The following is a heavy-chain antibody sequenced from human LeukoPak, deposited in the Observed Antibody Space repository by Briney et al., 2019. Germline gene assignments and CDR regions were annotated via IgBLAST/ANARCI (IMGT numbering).Heavy chain of an antibody. Sequence: PGGSLRLSCAASGFTFDDYAMHWVRQAPGKGLEWVSLISWDGGSTYYADSVKGRFTISRDNSKNSLYLQMNSLRAEDTALYYCAKDKIRESGRAVAGPVYYFGYWGQGTLVTVSP. V-gene: IGHV3-43D*03. CDR2: ISWDGGST. CDR3: AKDKIRESGRAVAGPVYYFGY. J-gene: IGHJ4*02. CDR1: GFTFDDYA. D-gene: IGHD6-19*01.